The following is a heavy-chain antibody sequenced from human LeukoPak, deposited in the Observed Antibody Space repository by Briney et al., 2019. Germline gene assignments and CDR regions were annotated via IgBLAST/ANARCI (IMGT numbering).Heavy chain of an antibody. CDR3: ARDRSYYYDSSGYYFRGDAFDI. J-gene: IGHJ3*02. Sequence: SETLSLTCTVSGGSISSSSYYWGWIRQPPGKGLEWIGCIYYSGSTYYNPSLKSRVTISVDTSKNQFSMKLSSVTAADTAVYYCARDRSYYYDSSGYYFRGDAFDIWGQGTMVTVSS. CDR2: IYYSGST. CDR1: GGSISSSSYY. D-gene: IGHD3-22*01. V-gene: IGHV4-39*07.